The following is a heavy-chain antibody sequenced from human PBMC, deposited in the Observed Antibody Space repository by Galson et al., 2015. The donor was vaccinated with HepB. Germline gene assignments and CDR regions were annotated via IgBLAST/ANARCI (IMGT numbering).Heavy chain of an antibody. CDR1: GFTFSSYG. V-gene: IGHV3-30*03. CDR2: ISYDGSNK. J-gene: IGHJ6*02. CDR3: ATLGGLRSGTDSSSSPPYYYYGMDV. Sequence: SLRLSCAASGFTFSSYGMHWVRQAPGKGLERVAVISYDGSNKYYADSVKGRFTISRDNSKNTLYLQMNSLRAEDTAVYYCATLGGLRSGTDSSSSPPYYYYGMDVWGQGTTVTVSS. D-gene: IGHD6-6*01.